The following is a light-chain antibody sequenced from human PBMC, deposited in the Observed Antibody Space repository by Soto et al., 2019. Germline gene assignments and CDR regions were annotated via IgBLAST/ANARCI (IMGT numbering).Light chain of an antibody. CDR1: QSVSRN. J-gene: IGKJ2*01. CDR2: GAS. Sequence: EIVLTQSPVTLSVSPGERVTLSCRASQSVSRNLAWYQQKPGQAPRRLIYGASTRATGITAKFTGSGSGTEFSLTISSLQSEDVAVDYCQQYNNWPPYTFGQGTNLEIK. CDR3: QQYNNWPPYT. V-gene: IGKV3-15*01.